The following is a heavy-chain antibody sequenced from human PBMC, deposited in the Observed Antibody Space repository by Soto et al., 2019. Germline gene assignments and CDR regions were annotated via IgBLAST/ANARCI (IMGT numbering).Heavy chain of an antibody. J-gene: IGHJ6*03. D-gene: IGHD3-10*01. CDR3: ARRPISRQSYNNSPNHLGGGYMDV. Sequence: GGSLRLSCAASGFTFSSYGMHWVRQAPGKGLEWVAVIWYDGSNKYYADSVKGRFTISRDNSKNTLYLQMNSLRAEDTAVYYCARRPISRQSYNNSPNHLGGGYMDVWGKGTTVTVSS. V-gene: IGHV3-33*01. CDR2: IWYDGSNK. CDR1: GFTFSSYG.